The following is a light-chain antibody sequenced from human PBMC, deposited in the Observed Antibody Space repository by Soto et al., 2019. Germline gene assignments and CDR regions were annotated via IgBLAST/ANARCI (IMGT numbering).Light chain of an antibody. CDR1: QTVSNK. CDR3: HQRKSWPRT. J-gene: IGKJ1*01. Sequence: EIVLTQSPATLSSSPGERATLSCRASQTVSNKGAWYQHKPGQAPTLLIYDTSNRATGIPARFSGSGSGTDFTLTISRLEPEDFAVYYCHQRKSWPRTFGQGTKVEIK. V-gene: IGKV3-11*01. CDR2: DTS.